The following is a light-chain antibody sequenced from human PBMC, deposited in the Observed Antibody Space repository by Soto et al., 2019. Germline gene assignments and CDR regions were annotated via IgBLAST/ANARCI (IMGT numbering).Light chain of an antibody. CDR3: SSYTSSSTLEGV. V-gene: IGLV2-14*01. CDR2: DVS. CDR1: SSDVGGYNY. J-gene: IGLJ1*01. Sequence: QSALPQPASVSGSPGESITISCTGTSSDVGGYNYVSWYQQHPGKAPKVMIYDVSNRPSGVSNRFSGSKSGNTASLTISGLQAEDDTDDYCSSYTSSSTLEGVFGTGTKVTVL.